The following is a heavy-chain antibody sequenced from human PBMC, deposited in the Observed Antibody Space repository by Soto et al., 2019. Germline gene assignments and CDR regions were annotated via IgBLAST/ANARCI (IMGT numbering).Heavy chain of an antibody. CDR2: ISHDGINK. V-gene: IGHV3-30-3*01. J-gene: IGHJ5*02. Sequence: QVRLVESGGGVVQPGRSLRLSCTASGFSFSSYAMYWFRQPPGKGLEWVAVISHDGINKHYPDSVKGRVTVSSDNSNHSLDLQLNSLRGEDTAMYYCARDMYSSDYFVKWFEPWGQGTLVTVSS. D-gene: IGHD6-19*01. CDR1: GFSFSSYA. CDR3: ARDMYSSDYFVKWFEP.